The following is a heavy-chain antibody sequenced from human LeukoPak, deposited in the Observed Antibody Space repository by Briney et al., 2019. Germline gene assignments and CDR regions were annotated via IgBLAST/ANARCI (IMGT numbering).Heavy chain of an antibody. CDR3: AARYDFWSGYYY. V-gene: IGHV4-30-2*01. Sequence: SETLSLTCTVSGGSISSGGYYWSCIRQPPGKGLEWIGYIYHSGSTYYNPSLKSRVTISVDRSKNQFSLKLSSVTAADTAVYYCAARYDFWSGYYYWGQGTLVTVSS. CDR2: IYHSGST. J-gene: IGHJ4*02. D-gene: IGHD3-3*01. CDR1: GGSISSGGYY.